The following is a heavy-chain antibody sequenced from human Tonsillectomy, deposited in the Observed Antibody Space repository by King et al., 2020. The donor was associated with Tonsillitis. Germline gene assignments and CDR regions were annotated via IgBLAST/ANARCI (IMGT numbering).Heavy chain of an antibody. CDR2: INPNSGGT. V-gene: IGHV1-2*02. Sequence: QLVQSGAEVKKPGASVKVSCKASGYTFTGYYMHWVRQAPGQGLEWMGWINPNSGGTNYAQKFQGRVTMTRDTSISTAYMELSRLRSDDTAVYYCARDIGSGWWGFLWDGMDVWGQGTTVTVSS. CDR3: ARDIGSGWWGFLWDGMDV. CDR1: GYTFTGYY. J-gene: IGHJ6*02. D-gene: IGHD6-19*01.